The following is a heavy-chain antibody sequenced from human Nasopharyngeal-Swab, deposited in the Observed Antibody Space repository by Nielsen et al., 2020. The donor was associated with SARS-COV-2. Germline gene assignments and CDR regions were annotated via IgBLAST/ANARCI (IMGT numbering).Heavy chain of an antibody. J-gene: IGHJ4*02. CDR3: ASTPLDSSGYYYAFHY. V-gene: IGHV3-30-3*01. CDR2: ISYDGSNK. Sequence: GESLRLSCAASGFTFSRYTMHWVRQAPGKGQEWVAVISYDGSNKYYADSVKGRFTISRDISKNTLYLQMNSLRAEDTAVFYCASTPLDSSGYYYAFHYWGRGTLVTVSS. CDR1: GFTFSRYT. D-gene: IGHD3-22*01.